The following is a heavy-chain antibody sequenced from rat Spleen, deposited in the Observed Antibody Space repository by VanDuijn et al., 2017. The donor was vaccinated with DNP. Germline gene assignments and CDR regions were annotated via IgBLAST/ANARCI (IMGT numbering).Heavy chain of an antibody. CDR3: AGGTPGSVLDA. V-gene: IGHV3-3*01. Sequence: EVQLQESGPGLVKPSQSLSLTCSVTGYSITSSYRWNWIRKFPGNKLEWMGYINGAGSTNYNPSLKSRISITRDTSKNQFFLQLNSVTTEDTATYYCAGGTPGSVLDAWGQGASVTVSS. D-gene: IGHD5-1*01. J-gene: IGHJ4*01. CDR1: GYSITSSYR. CDR2: INGAGST.